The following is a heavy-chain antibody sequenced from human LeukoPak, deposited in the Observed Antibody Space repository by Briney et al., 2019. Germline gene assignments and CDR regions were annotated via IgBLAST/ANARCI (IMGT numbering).Heavy chain of an antibody. CDR3: AKLLNDYGDYYFDY. J-gene: IGHJ4*02. V-gene: IGHV3-30*02. D-gene: IGHD4-17*01. CDR1: GFTFSSYG. Sequence: PGGSLRLSCAASGFTFSSYGMHWVRQAPGKGLEWVAFIRYDGSNKYYADSVKGRFTISRDNSKNTLYLQMNSLRAEDTAVYYCAKLLNDYGDYYFDYWGQGTLVTVSS. CDR2: IRYDGSNK.